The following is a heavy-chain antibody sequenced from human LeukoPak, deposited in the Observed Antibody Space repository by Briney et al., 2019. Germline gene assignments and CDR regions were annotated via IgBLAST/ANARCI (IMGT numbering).Heavy chain of an antibody. Sequence: SETLSLTCTVSGGSISSYYWSWIRQPPGKGLEWIGYIYYSGSTNYNPSLKSRVTISVDTSKNQFSLKLSSVTAADTAVYYCARSMVRGVIFEAFFVYRGQGTLVTVSS. V-gene: IGHV4-59*01. CDR1: GGSISSYY. D-gene: IGHD3-10*01. J-gene: IGHJ4*02. CDR2: IYYSGST. CDR3: ARSMVRGVIFEAFFVY.